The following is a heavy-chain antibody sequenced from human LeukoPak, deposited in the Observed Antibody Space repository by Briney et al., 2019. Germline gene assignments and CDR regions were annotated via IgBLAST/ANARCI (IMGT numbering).Heavy chain of an antibody. V-gene: IGHV3-7*01. J-gene: IGHJ4*02. Sequence: PGGSLRLSCAASGFTFSSYWMSWVRQAPGKGLEWVAIIKQDGSEKYYVDSVKGRFTISRDNAKNSLYLQMNSLRAEDTAVYYCARDRDIAVAGSFDYWGQGTLVTVSS. CDR3: ARDRDIAVAGSFDY. CDR1: GFTFSSYW. D-gene: IGHD6-19*01. CDR2: IKQDGSEK.